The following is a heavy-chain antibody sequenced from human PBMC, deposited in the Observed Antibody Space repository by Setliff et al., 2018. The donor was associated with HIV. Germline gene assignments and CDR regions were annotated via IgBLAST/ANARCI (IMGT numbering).Heavy chain of an antibody. J-gene: IGHJ4*02. CDR2: LIPVSDTP. CDR1: GGILTNYA. Sequence: GASVKVSCKASGGILTNYAINWVRQAPGQGLEWLGRLIPVSDTPNFAQKFHGRVTFIADRSTDTAYMELTSLTSDDTAVYYCARDLGGNNPSFDYWGQGTLVTVSS. D-gene: IGHD3-16*01. CDR3: ARDLGGNNPSFDY. V-gene: IGHV1-69*06.